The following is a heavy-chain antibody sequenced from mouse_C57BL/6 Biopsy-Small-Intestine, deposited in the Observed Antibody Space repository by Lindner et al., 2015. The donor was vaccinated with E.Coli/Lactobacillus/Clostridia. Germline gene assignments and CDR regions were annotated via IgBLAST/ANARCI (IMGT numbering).Heavy chain of an antibody. V-gene: IGHV1-81*01. D-gene: IGHD4-1*01. CDR3: ARRLPGTIDY. CDR2: IYPRSGNT. Sequence: SGAELARPGASVKLSCKASGYTFTSYGISWVKQRTGQGLEWIGEIYPRSGNTYYNEKFKGKATLTADKSSSTAYMELRSLTSEDSAVYFCARRLPGTIDYWGQGTTLTVSS. CDR1: GYTFTSYG. J-gene: IGHJ2*01.